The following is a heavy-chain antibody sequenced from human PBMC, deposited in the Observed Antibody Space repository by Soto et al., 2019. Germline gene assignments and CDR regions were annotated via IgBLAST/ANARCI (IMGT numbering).Heavy chain of an antibody. D-gene: IGHD5-12*01. CDR3: ARGTEGSWVWWLTH. Sequence: LRLSCAASGFTFSSYWMHWVRQTPGKGLVCVARINSDGSATTYADSVKGRFTISRDSAKNTVYLQMNSLRAEDTAVYFCARGTEGSWVWWLTHWGQGTPVTVSS. CDR1: GFTFSSYW. J-gene: IGHJ4*02. CDR2: INSDGSAT. V-gene: IGHV3-74*01.